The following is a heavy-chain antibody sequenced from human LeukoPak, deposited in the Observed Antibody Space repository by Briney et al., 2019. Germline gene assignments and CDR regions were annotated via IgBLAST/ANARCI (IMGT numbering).Heavy chain of an antibody. J-gene: IGHJ3*02. CDR1: GGSFSGYY. D-gene: IGHD3-22*01. V-gene: IGHV4-34*01. CDR2: INHSGST. CDR3: ARDMYYYDSSGYEAFDI. Sequence: SETLFLTCAVYGGSFSGYYWSWIRQPPGKGLEWIGEINHSGSTNYNPSLKSRVTISVDTSKNQFSLKLSSVTAADTAVYYCARDMYYYDSSGYEAFDIWGQGTMVTVSS.